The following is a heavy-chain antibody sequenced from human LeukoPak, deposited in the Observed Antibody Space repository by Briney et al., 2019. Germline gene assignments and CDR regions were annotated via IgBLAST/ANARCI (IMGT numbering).Heavy chain of an antibody. D-gene: IGHD1-1*01. CDR3: ARSGDLDSIDY. CDR1: GGSISSGGYS. V-gene: IGHV4-30-2*01. CDR2: IYHSGST. Sequence: SQTLSLTCAVSGGSISSGGYSWSWIRQPPGKGLEWIGYIYHSGSTYYNPSLKSRVTISVDRSKNQFSLKLSSVTAADTAVYYCARSGDLDSIDYWGQGTLVTVSS. J-gene: IGHJ4*02.